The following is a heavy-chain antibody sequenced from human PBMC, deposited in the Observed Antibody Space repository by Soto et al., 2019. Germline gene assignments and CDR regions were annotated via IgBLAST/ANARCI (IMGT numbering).Heavy chain of an antibody. D-gene: IGHD2-15*01. V-gene: IGHV3-33*01. CDR1: GFTFSSYG. CDR3: ARDLLYCSGGSCSPRLYYYYGMDV. CDR2: IWYDGSNK. J-gene: IGHJ6*02. Sequence: GGSLRLSCAASGFTFSSYGMHWVRQAPGKGLEWVAVIWYDGSNKYYADSVKGRFTISRDNSKNTLYLQMNSLRGEDTAVYYCARDLLYCSGGSCSPRLYYYYGMDVWGQGTTVTVSS.